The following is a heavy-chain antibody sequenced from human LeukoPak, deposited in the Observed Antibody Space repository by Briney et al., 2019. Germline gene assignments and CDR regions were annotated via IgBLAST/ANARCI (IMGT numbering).Heavy chain of an antibody. CDR1: GFTFSSYA. V-gene: IGHV3-30*04. CDR3: ARDQLGFEY. Sequence: GGSLRLSCVASGFTFSSYAMHWVRQAPGKGLEWVAVIAYDGSNKYYAESVKGRFTISRDNSKNTLYLQMNSLRAEDTAVYYCARDQLGFEYRGQGALATVSS. D-gene: IGHD1-1*01. CDR2: IAYDGSNK. J-gene: IGHJ4*02.